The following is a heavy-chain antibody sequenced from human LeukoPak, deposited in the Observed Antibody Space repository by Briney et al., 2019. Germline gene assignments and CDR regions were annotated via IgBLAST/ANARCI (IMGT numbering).Heavy chain of an antibody. D-gene: IGHD5-18*01. Sequence: MPSETLSLTCTVSGGSISSSSYYWGWIRQPPGKGLEWIGTIYYNGSTYYNASLRSRVTISVDTSKNRFSLTLNSVTAADTAVYVCARLRGYTDGVPGYWGQGTLVTVSS. J-gene: IGHJ4*02. V-gene: IGHV4-39*01. CDR2: IYYNGST. CDR1: GGSISSSSYY. CDR3: ARLRGYTDGVPGY.